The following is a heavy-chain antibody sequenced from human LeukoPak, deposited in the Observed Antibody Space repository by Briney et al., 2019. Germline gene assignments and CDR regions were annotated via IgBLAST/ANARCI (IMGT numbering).Heavy chain of an antibody. J-gene: IGHJ4*02. CDR3: TRGGRVSPGYTSDWYPSY. D-gene: IGHD6-19*01. V-gene: IGHV3-7*04. Sequence: TGGSLRLSCAASGFTFSGYWMSWVRQAPGKGLEWVANIKQDGSEKYYVDSVKGRFTISRDNAKNSLYLQMNSLRAEDTAVYYCTRGGRVSPGYTSDWYPSYWGQGTLVTVSS. CDR1: GFTFSGYW. CDR2: IKQDGSEK.